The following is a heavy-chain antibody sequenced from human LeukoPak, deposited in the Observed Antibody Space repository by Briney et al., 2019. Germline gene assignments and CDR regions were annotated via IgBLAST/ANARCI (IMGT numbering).Heavy chain of an antibody. D-gene: IGHD3-22*01. CDR3: ATAPDYYDSSIAYFDY. J-gene: IGHJ4*02. CDR1: GYTFTGYY. V-gene: IGHV1-2*02. Sequence: GASVKVSCKASGYTFTGYYMHWVRQAPGQGLEWMGWINPNSGGTNYAQKFQGRVTMTRDTSISTAYMELSRLRSDDTAVYYCATAPDYYDSSIAYFDYWGQGTLVTVSS. CDR2: INPNSGGT.